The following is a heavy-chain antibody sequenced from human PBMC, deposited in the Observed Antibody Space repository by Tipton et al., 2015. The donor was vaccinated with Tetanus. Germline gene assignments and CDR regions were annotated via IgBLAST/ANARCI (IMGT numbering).Heavy chain of an antibody. D-gene: IGHD5-24*01. CDR1: GFTFKSYT. V-gene: IGHV3-23*01. Sequence: SLRLSCAASGFTFKSYTMIWVRQAPGNGLEWVAAISGSRLTPYYADSVKGRFTISRDNSKNTLSLQMNTLRAEDTAVYYCARDGYNYVPFDYWGQGTLVTVSS. J-gene: IGHJ4*02. CDR3: ARDGYNYVPFDY. CDR2: ISGSRLTP.